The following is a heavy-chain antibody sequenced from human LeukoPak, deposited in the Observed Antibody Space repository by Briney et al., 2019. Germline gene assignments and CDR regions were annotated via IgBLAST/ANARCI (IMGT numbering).Heavy chain of an antibody. Sequence: SETLSLTCTVSGGSISSGDYYWIWIRQPPGKGLEWIVYIYYSGSTYYNPSLKSRVTISVDTSKNQFSLKLSSVTAADTAVYYCARVRGRYYDYVWGSYRGYYFDYWSQGTLVTVSS. CDR2: IYYSGST. D-gene: IGHD3-16*02. J-gene: IGHJ4*02. V-gene: IGHV4-30-4*01. CDR1: GGSISSGDYY. CDR3: ARVRGRYYDYVWGSYRGYYFDY.